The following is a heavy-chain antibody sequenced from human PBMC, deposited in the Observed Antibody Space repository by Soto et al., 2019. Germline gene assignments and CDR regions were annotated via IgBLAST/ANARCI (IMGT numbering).Heavy chain of an antibody. Sequence: ASVKVCCKASVYTFTSYGISWVRQAPGQGLEWMGWISAYNGNTNYAQKLQGRVTMTTDTSTSTAYMELRSLRSDDTAVYYCARAPVDTAMVPNFNNWGQGTLVTVSS. D-gene: IGHD5-18*01. V-gene: IGHV1-18*01. CDR1: VYTFTSYG. CDR2: ISAYNGNT. J-gene: IGHJ4*02. CDR3: ARAPVDTAMVPNFNN.